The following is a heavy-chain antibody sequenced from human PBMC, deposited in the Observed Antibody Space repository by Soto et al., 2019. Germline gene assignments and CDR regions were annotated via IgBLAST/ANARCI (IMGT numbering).Heavy chain of an antibody. Sequence: PGGSLRLSCAASGFTFSSYGMHWVRQAPGKGLEWVAVISYDGSNKYYADSVKGRFTISRDNSKNTLYLQMNSLRAEDTAVYYCAKGVEMATIPAFFDYLGQGTLVTVSS. CDR3: AKGVEMATIPAFFDY. CDR1: GFTFSSYG. J-gene: IGHJ4*02. CDR2: ISYDGSNK. V-gene: IGHV3-30*18. D-gene: IGHD5-12*01.